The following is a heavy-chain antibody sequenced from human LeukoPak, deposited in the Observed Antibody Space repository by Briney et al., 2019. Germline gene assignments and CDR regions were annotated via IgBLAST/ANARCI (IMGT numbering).Heavy chain of an antibody. J-gene: IGHJ5*02. CDR2: INHSGST. Sequence: PSETLSLTCAVYGVSFSGYYWSWLRQPPGKGLEWIGEINHSGSTNYNPSLKSRVTISVDTSKNQFSLKLSSVTAADTAVYYCARGKGCSGGSCYTNKIWFDPWGQGTLVTVSS. D-gene: IGHD2-15*01. V-gene: IGHV4-34*01. CDR1: GVSFSGYY. CDR3: ARGKGCSGGSCYTNKIWFDP.